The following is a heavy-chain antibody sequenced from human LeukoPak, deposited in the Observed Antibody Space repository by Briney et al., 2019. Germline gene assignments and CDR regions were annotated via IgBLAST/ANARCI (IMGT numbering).Heavy chain of an antibody. CDR2: TYYRSKWYN. Sequence: SQTLSLTCAISGDSVSSNSAAWNWIRQSPSRGLEWLGRTYYRSKWYNDYAVSVKSRITINPDTSKNQFSLKLSSVTAADTAVYYCARSPAAMVRGDQGDYWGQGTLVTVSS. V-gene: IGHV6-1*01. D-gene: IGHD3-10*01. CDR1: GDSVSSNSAA. J-gene: IGHJ4*02. CDR3: ARSPAAMVRGDQGDY.